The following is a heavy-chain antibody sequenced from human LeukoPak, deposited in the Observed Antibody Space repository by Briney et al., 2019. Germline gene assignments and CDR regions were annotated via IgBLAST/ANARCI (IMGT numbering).Heavy chain of an antibody. Sequence: GGSLRLSCAASGFMFSNYDMHWVRQAPGKGLEYVSHISTNGGSTHYAISVKGRFTISRDNSKNTLYLQMGSLRAEDMAVYYCARGRGYIYGYDYWGQGTLVTVSS. V-gene: IGHV3-64*01. CDR3: ARGRGYIYGYDY. J-gene: IGHJ4*02. CDR2: ISTNGGST. D-gene: IGHD5-18*01. CDR1: GFMFSNYD.